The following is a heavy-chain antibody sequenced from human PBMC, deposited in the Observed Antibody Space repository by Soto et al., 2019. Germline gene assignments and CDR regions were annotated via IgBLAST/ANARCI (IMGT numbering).Heavy chain of an antibody. CDR1: GYTFTGYY. V-gene: IGHV1-2*02. CDR2: INPNSGGT. D-gene: IGHD6-13*01. CDR3: ARGLRVLHDLAAAGTAGY. J-gene: IGHJ4*02. Sequence: GASVKVSCKASGYTFTGYYMHWVRQAPGQGLEWMGWINPNSGGTNYAQKFQGRVTMTRDTSISTAYMELSRLRSDDTAVYYCARGLRVLHDLAAAGTAGYWGQGTLVTVSS.